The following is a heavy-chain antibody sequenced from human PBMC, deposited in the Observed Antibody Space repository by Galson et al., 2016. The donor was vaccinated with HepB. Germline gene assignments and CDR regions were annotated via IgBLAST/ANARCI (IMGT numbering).Heavy chain of an antibody. J-gene: IGHJ5*02. Sequence: SETLSLTCTVSGGSISGNYWNWIRQPPGKGLEWIAYIYSSGSTNYNPSLKSRVAISVDTSKNQFSLKLTSVTAADTAVYYCARVIGVAVTGAGYWFDPWGQGTLVTVSS. V-gene: IGHV4-59*01. CDR3: ARVIGVAVTGAGYWFDP. CDR2: IYSSGST. CDR1: GGSISGNY. D-gene: IGHD6-19*01.